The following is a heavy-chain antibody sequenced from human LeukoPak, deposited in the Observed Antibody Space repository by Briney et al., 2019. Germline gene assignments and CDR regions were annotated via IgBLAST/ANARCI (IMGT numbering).Heavy chain of an antibody. CDR1: GFTFSSYW. CDR3: ARVARGDYYYYYMDV. CDR2: IDNDGSST. J-gene: IGHJ6*03. V-gene: IGHV3-74*01. D-gene: IGHD3-10*01. Sequence: GGSLRLSCGASGFTFSSYWMHWVRQAPGKGLVWVSRIDNDGSSTSYADSVQGRFTISRDNAKNTLYLQMNSLRAEDTALYYCARVARGDYYYYYMDVWGKGTTVTVSS.